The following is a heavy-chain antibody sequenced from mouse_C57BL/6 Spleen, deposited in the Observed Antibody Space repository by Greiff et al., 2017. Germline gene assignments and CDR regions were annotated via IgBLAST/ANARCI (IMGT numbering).Heavy chain of an antibody. Sequence: QVQLQQSGPELVKPGASVKLSCKASGYTFTSYDINWVKQRPGQGLEWIGWIYPRDGSTTYNEKFKGKATLTVDTSSSTADMELRSLTSEDSAVYFCSLLITTVGGDYWGQGTTLTVSS. CDR3: SLLITTVGGDY. CDR1: GYTFTSYD. CDR2: IYPRDGST. D-gene: IGHD1-1*01. V-gene: IGHV1-85*01. J-gene: IGHJ2*01.